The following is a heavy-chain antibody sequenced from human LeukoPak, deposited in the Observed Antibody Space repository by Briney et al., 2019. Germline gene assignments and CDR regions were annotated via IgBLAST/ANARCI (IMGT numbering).Heavy chain of an antibody. D-gene: IGHD1-14*01. J-gene: IGHJ4*02. Sequence: SETLSLTCAVCGGSFSGYYWSWIRQPPGKGLEWIGEINHSGSTNYNPSLKSRVTISVDTSKNQFSLKLSSVTAADTAVYYCARGPGPDGLTETGFDYWGQGTLVTVSS. CDR2: INHSGST. CDR1: GGSFSGYY. V-gene: IGHV4-34*01. CDR3: ARGPGPDGLTETGFDY.